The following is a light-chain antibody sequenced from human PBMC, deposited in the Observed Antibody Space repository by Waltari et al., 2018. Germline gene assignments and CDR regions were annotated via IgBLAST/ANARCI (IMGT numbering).Light chain of an antibody. V-gene: IGLV1-47*01. CDR2: RNN. CDR3: AAWDDSLSGRV. Sequence: QSVLTQPPSASGTPGQRVTIPCSGSRSNVGNNYVSWDQQLPGTAPKPLIYRNNQRPSGVPDRFSGSKSGTSASLAISGLRSEDEADYYCAAWDDSLSGRVFGGGTKVTVL. J-gene: IGLJ3*02. CDR1: RSNVGNNY.